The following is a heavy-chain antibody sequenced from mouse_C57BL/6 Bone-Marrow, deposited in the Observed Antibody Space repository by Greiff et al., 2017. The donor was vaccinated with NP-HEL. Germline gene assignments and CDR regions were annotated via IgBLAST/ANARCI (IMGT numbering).Heavy chain of an antibody. J-gene: IGHJ4*01. V-gene: IGHV1-52*01. Sequence: QVHVKQPGAELVRPGSSVKLSCKASGYTFTSYWMHWVKQRPIQGLEWIGNIDPSDSETHYNQKFKDKATLTVDKSSSTAYMQLSSLTSEDSAVYYCARWCHYAMDYWGQGTSVTVSS. CDR1: GYTFTSYW. CDR2: IDPSDSET. CDR3: ARWCHYAMDY. D-gene: IGHD1-1*02.